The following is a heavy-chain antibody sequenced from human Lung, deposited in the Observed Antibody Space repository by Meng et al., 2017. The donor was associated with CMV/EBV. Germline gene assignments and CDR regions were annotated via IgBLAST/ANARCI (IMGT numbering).Heavy chain of an antibody. D-gene: IGHD2/OR15-2a*01. CDR1: GYTLSTYT. Sequence: QWQVVKTGSELKKPGASVKVSCKVSGYTLSTYTINWVRQAHGRGLEWMGWISTNTGTPTYTQGFTGRFVFSLDTSVSTAYLQISSLKAEDTAVYYCARGGNFDPWGQGTLVTVSS. CDR3: ARGGNFDP. V-gene: IGHV7-4-1*02. J-gene: IGHJ5*02. CDR2: ISTNTGTP.